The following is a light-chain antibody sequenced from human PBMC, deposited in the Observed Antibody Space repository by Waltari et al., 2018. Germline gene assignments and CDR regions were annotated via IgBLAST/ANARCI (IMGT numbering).Light chain of an antibody. Sequence: QSVLTQPPSASGTPGQRVTISCSGSRSNIGSNYVYWYQQLPGTAPRLLIYRNKQRPSGVPARFSGSKSVTSASLAMSGLRSEDEADYYCAAWDDSLSGRVFGGGTKVTVL. J-gene: IGLJ3*02. CDR2: RNK. V-gene: IGLV1-47*01. CDR3: AAWDDSLSGRV. CDR1: RSNIGSNY.